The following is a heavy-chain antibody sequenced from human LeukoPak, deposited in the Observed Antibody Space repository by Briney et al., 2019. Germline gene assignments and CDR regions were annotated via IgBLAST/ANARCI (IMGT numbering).Heavy chain of an antibody. Sequence: ASVKVSCKASGYTXTGYYMHWVRQAPGQGLEWMGWINPNSGGTNYAQKFQGRVTMTRDTSISTAYMELSMLRSDDTAVYYCARGSVDIVATIISYWYFDLWGRGTLVTVSS. J-gene: IGHJ2*01. D-gene: IGHD5-12*01. CDR3: ARGSVDIVATIISYWYFDL. CDR1: GYTXTGYY. V-gene: IGHV1-2*02. CDR2: INPNSGGT.